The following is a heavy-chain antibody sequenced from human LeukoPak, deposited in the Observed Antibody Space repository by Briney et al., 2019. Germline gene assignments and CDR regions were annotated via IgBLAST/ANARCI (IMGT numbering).Heavy chain of an antibody. J-gene: IGHJ4*02. CDR2: ISVCNGKT. CDR1: GYTFTRYY. Sequence: ASVKVSCKAFGYTFTRYYMHWVRQAPGQGLEWMGWISVCNGKTNYAQKLQGRVIMTTDTSTSIAYMELRSLRSDDTAVYYCARDKGVYSSSWYAIGYWGQGTLVTVSS. V-gene: IGHV1-18*04. CDR3: ARDKGVYSSSWYAIGY. D-gene: IGHD6-13*01.